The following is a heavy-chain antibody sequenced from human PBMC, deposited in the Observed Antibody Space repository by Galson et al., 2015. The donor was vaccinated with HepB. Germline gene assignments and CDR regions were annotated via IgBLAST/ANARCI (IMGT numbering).Heavy chain of an antibody. V-gene: IGHV3-73*01. CDR2: IRSRANNYAT. J-gene: IGHJ4*02. CDR1: GFTFSSYG. D-gene: IGHD1-26*01. Sequence: SLRLSCAASGFTFSSYGMHWVRQASGKGLEWVGRIRSRANNYATSYDPSVEGRFTVSRDDSKNTAYLEMNSLKTEDTAVYYCSTRGGGYFGTLNNWGQGTLVAVSS. CDR3: STRGGGYFGTLNN.